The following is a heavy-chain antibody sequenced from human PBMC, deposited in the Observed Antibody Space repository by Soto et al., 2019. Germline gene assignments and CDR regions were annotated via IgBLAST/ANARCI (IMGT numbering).Heavy chain of an antibody. J-gene: IGHJ5*02. D-gene: IGHD2-15*01. CDR1: GFSFSDYF. Sequence: ASVKVSCKASGFSFSDYFMHWVRQAPGQGLEWMGIINPSGDSRNYAQKFQGRVTITRDTSTSTVYMDLSSLRYEDTAVYYCARHNRKYSGPTAPTAWFHPWEEGTTVIVSS. CDR3: ARHNRKYSGPTAPTAWFHP. CDR2: INPSGDSR. V-gene: IGHV1-46*01.